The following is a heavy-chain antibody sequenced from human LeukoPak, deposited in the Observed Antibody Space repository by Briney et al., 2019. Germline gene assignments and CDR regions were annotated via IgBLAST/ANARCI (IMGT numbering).Heavy chain of an antibody. J-gene: IGHJ4*02. V-gene: IGHV1-69*06. CDR1: GGSFSSYS. CDR3: ARGWDGSGQIPFFY. Sequence: GASVKVSCKASGGSFSSYSISWVRQAPGQGLEWMGGITPLFGTPNYAQTFQGRVTITADISTTTAYLELTSLRSDDTVVYYCARGWDGSGQIPFFYWGQGTLVTVSS. CDR2: ITPLFGTP. D-gene: IGHD3-22*01.